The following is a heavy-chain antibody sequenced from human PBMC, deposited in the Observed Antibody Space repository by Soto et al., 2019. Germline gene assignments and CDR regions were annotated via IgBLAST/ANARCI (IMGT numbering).Heavy chain of an antibody. D-gene: IGHD3-10*01. CDR2: INHSGST. V-gene: IGHV4-34*01. J-gene: IGHJ4*02. CDR1: GGSFSGYY. CDR3: ARGHSGTMVRGYYFDY. Sequence: SETLSLTCAVYGGSFSGYYWSWIRQPPGKGLEWIGEINHSGSTNYHPSLKSRVTISVDTSKNQFSLKLSSVTAADTAVYYCARGHSGTMVRGYYFDYWGQGTLVTVSS.